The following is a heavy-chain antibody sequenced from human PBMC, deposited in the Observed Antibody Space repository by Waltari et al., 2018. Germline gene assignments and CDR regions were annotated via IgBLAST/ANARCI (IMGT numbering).Heavy chain of an antibody. Sequence: QLQLQESGPGLVKPSETLSLTCIVSSNSISRSIYYWVWIRHPPGKGLEWIGSIHYSGSTYYNPSLKSRITISVDTSRNQFSLKLSSVTAADTAVYYCARHYGSYDFWSGYVRYWGQGTLVTVSS. CDR1: SNSISRSIYY. CDR2: IHYSGST. D-gene: IGHD3-3*01. CDR3: ARHYGSYDFWSGYVRY. V-gene: IGHV4-39*01. J-gene: IGHJ4*02.